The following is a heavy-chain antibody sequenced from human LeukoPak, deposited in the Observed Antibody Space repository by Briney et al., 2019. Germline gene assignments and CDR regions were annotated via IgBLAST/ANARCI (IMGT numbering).Heavy chain of an antibody. CDR2: ISSSGFTI. V-gene: IGHV3-48*03. D-gene: IGHD5-18*01. Sequence: PGGSLRLSCEASEFTLSGYDVNWVRQAPGKGLEWVSYISSSGFTIYYANSVKGRFTISRDNAKNSLYLQMNSLRAEDTAVYYCARHIGYTYGYDYYYYGMDVWGQGTTVTVSS. J-gene: IGHJ6*02. CDR1: EFTLSGYD. CDR3: ARHIGYTYGYDYYYYGMDV.